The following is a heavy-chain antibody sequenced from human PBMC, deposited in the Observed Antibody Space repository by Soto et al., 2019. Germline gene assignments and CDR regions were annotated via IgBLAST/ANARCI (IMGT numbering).Heavy chain of an antibody. D-gene: IGHD5-18*01. CDR2: VNSDGTGT. J-gene: IGHJ4*02. Sequence: PGGSLRLSCEASGFTFTLYWMHWVRQAPGKGLVWVSRVNSDGTGTMYADSAKGRFTVSRDNAKSSVFLQMDSLRAEDAGVYFCARGDPEYSYGKVGLCGQGPLVTVYS. V-gene: IGHV3-74*03. CDR1: GFTFTLYW. CDR3: ARGDPEYSYGKVGL.